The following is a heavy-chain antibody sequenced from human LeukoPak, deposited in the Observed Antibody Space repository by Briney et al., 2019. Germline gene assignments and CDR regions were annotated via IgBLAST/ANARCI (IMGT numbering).Heavy chain of an antibody. J-gene: IGHJ4*02. D-gene: IGHD3-22*01. CDR3: ARDYYDSSGYYTSWYFDY. Sequence: GGSLRLSCAASGFTVSSNYMSWVRQSPGKGLEWVSVIYSGGSTYYADSVKGRFTISRDNSKNTLYLQMNSLRAEDTAAYYCARDYYDSSGYYTSWYFDYWGQGTLVTVSS. V-gene: IGHV3-53*01. CDR1: GFTVSSNY. CDR2: IYSGGST.